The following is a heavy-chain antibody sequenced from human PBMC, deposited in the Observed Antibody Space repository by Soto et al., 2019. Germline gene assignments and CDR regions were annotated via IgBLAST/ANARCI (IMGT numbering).Heavy chain of an antibody. V-gene: IGHV1-3*01. CDR1: GYTFTSYA. Sequence: GASVKVSCKASGYTFTSYAMHWVRQAPGQRLEWMGWINAGNGNTKYSQKFQGRVTMTRDTSTSTVYMELSSLRSEDTAVYYCARVGGRDSGSYYESWFDPWGQGTLVTVSS. D-gene: IGHD1-26*01. CDR2: INAGNGNT. CDR3: ARVGGRDSGSYYESWFDP. J-gene: IGHJ5*02.